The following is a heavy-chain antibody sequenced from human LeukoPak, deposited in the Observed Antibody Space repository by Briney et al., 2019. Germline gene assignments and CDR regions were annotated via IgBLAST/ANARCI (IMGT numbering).Heavy chain of an antibody. CDR1: GGTFSSYA. CDR3: ARGDVVVQNLYYYYMDV. Sequence: SVKVSCKASGGTFSSYAISWVRQAPGQGLEWMGGIIPIFGTANYAQKFQGRVTITTDESTSTAYMELSSLRSEDTAVYYCARGDVVVQNLYYYYMDVWGKGTTVTVSS. CDR2: IIPIFGTA. V-gene: IGHV1-69*05. D-gene: IGHD2-2*01. J-gene: IGHJ6*03.